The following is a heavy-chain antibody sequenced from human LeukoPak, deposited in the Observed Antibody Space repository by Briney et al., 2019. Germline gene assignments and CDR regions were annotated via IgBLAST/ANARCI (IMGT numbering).Heavy chain of an antibody. CDR1: GFAFESFT. J-gene: IGHJ4*02. D-gene: IGHD5-12*01. CDR3: AKGLFSAYDKYLDS. Sequence: GGSLGLSCAGSGFAFESFTMTWVRQAPGKGLEWVSRISDTGRDINYADSVRGRFTISRDNTKNSLFLQMDSLRVEDTAIYYCAKGLFSAYDKYLDSWGQGTLVTVSS. V-gene: IGHV3-21*04. CDR2: ISDTGRDI.